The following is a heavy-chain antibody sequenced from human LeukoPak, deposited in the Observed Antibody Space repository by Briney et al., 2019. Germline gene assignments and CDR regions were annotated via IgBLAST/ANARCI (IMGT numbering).Heavy chain of an antibody. CDR3: ARGPADPHPFDY. D-gene: IGHD6-19*01. V-gene: IGHV4-34*01. Sequence: SSETLSLTCAVYGGSFSGYYWSWIRQPPGKGLEWIGEINHSGSTNYNPSLKSRVTISVDTSKNQFSLKLSSVTAADTAVYYRARGPADPHPFDYWGQGTLVTVSS. J-gene: IGHJ4*02. CDR1: GGSFSGYY. CDR2: INHSGST.